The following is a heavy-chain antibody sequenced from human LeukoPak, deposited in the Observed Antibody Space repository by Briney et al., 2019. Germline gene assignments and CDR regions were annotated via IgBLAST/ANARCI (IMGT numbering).Heavy chain of an antibody. J-gene: IGHJ4*02. D-gene: IGHD6-13*01. CDR2: IYYSGST. Sequence: SETLSLTCTVSGGSISSSSYYWGWIRQPPGRGLEWIGSIYYSGSTYYNPSLKSRVTISVDTSKNQFSLKLSSVTAADTAVYYCARHGIAAAGRKVPYYFDYWGQGTLVTVSS. V-gene: IGHV4-39*01. CDR3: ARHGIAAAGRKVPYYFDY. CDR1: GGSISSSSYY.